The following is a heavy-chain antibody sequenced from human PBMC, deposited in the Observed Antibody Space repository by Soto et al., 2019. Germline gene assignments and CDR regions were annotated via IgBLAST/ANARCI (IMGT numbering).Heavy chain of an antibody. CDR3: ARVKEYTDNYGMDV. V-gene: IGHV4-59*01. J-gene: IGHJ6*02. CDR1: GGSISSYY. Sequence: QVQLQESGPGLVKPSETLSLTSTVSGGSISSYYWSWIRQPPGKGLEWIGYIYYSGSTNYNPSLTTRVTIAVDASKNHFSLKMSSATAVDTAVYYCARVKEYTDNYGMDVWGQGTTVTVSS. CDR2: IYYSGST. D-gene: IGHD6-6*01.